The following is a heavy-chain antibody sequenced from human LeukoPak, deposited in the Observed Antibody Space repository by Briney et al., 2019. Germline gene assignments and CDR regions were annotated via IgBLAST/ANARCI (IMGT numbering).Heavy chain of an antibody. CDR2: FHHGGGEK. J-gene: IGHJ4*02. CDR3: ARRTQGFCTNTTCYRGRIFDS. CDR1: GVSFGRFW. V-gene: IGHV3-7*01. D-gene: IGHD2-8*01. Sequence: GGSLRLSCAASGVSFGRFWMSWVRQAPRRELEWVGYFHHGGGEKYYVDSVTGRHTLSRYNGNNSLYLQLTALQVEHTALCFCARRTQGFCTNTTCYRGRIFDSWGQGVLGSVSS.